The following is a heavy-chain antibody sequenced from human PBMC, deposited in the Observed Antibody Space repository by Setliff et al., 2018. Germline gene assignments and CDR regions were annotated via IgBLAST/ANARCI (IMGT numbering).Heavy chain of an antibody. J-gene: IGHJ3*01. CDR1: GYIFRDYY. Sequence: ASVKVSCKASGYIFRDYYIHWVRQAPGQGLEWMGWINPDSGGREYAEAFQGRVTLTGDTSIRTASMELSGLTSDDTAVYYCAGPFDVGPYPRPIDGLDLWGLGTRVTVSS. V-gene: IGHV1-2*02. CDR2: INPDSGGR. CDR3: AGPFDVGPYPRPIDGLDL. D-gene: IGHD3-9*01.